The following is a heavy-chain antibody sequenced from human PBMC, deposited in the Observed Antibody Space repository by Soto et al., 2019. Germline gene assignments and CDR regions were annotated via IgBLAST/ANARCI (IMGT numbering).Heavy chain of an antibody. CDR1: GYTFTSYD. J-gene: IGHJ6*02. CDR2: MNPNSGNT. V-gene: IGHV1-8*01. D-gene: IGHD2-21*02. Sequence: GASVKVSCKASGYTFTSYDINWVRQATGQGLEWMGWMNPNSGNTGYAQKFRGRVTMTRNTSIGTAYMELSSLRSEDTAVYYCARGFGGNSWDYYYYGMDFWGQGTTVTVSS. CDR3: ARGFGGNSWDYYYYGMDF.